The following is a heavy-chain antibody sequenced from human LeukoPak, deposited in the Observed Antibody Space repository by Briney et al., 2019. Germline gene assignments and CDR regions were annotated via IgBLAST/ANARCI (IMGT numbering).Heavy chain of an antibody. CDR3: AAGYSSGWLGAFDI. V-gene: IGHV6-1*01. CDR1: GDSFSSNSAA. D-gene: IGHD6-19*01. Sequence: SQTLPLTCAISGDSFSSNSAAWNWIRQSTSRDLEWLGRTYYRSKWYNDYAVSVKSRITINPDTSKNQFSLQLNSVTPEDTAVYYCAAGYSSGWLGAFDIWGQGTMVTVSS. J-gene: IGHJ3*02. CDR2: TYYRSKWYN.